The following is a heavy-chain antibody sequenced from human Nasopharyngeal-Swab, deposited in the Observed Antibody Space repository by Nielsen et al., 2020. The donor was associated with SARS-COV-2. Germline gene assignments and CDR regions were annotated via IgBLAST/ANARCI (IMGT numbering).Heavy chain of an antibody. CDR1: GFTFDDYA. Sequence: GGSLRLSCAASGFTFDDYAMHWVRQAPGKGLEWVSGISWNSGSIGYADSVKGRFTISRDNAKNSLYLQMSSLRAEDTALYYCAKGQSSGWYATNDAFDIWGQGTMVTVSS. J-gene: IGHJ3*02. CDR2: ISWNSGSI. CDR3: AKGQSSGWYATNDAFDI. D-gene: IGHD6-19*01. V-gene: IGHV3-9*01.